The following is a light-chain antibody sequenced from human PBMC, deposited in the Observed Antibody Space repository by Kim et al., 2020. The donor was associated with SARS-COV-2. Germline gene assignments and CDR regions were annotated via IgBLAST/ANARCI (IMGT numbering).Light chain of an antibody. Sequence: SASVGDSVTITWRDSESIGIWLAWYQQKPGKAHNLLIYKAYILETGAPSSFSGSESGTEFTLTINSLQPDDFATYYCQQYSNSLYSFGQGNKLEI. CDR1: ESIGIW. CDR3: QQYSNSLYS. J-gene: IGKJ2*03. V-gene: IGKV1-5*03. CDR2: KAY.